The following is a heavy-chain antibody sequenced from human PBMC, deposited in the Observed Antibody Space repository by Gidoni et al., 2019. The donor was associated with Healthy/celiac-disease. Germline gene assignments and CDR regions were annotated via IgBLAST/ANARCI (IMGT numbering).Heavy chain of an antibody. Sequence: QVQLQESGPGLGKPSETLSLTCTVSGGSISSYYWSWIRQPPGKGLEWVGYIYYRWSTNYNPSLQRRVTISVDTSKNQFSLTLSSVTAADTAVYYCARGYCSSTSCYSQGFYFDYWGQGTLVTVSS. D-gene: IGHD2-2*02. CDR2: IYYRWST. J-gene: IGHJ4*02. CDR1: GGSISSYY. CDR3: ARGYCSSTSCYSQGFYFDY. V-gene: IGHV4-59*01.